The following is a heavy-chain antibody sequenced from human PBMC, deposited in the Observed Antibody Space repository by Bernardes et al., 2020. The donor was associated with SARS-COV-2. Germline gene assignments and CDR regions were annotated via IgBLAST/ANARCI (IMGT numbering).Heavy chain of an antibody. Sequence: SETLSLTCTVSGGSISSYYWSWIRQPPGKGLEWIGYIYYSGSTNNNPSLKSRVTISVDTSKNQFSLKLRYVNAAETAVYYCARDPDGSYFDYWGQGTLFTVSS. D-gene: IGHD1-26*01. CDR3: ARDPDGSYFDY. CDR1: GGSISSYY. J-gene: IGHJ4*02. CDR2: IYYSGST. V-gene: IGHV4-59*01.